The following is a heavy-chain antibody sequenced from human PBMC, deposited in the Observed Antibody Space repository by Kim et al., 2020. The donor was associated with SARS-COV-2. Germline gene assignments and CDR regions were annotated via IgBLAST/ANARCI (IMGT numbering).Heavy chain of an antibody. CDR3: ARDSGSAFPSYNYGMDV. Sequence: ASVKVSCKASAFTFSRYAMHWVRRAPGQGLEWMAWINAGNDKTKYSQKFQGRVTITRDTSASTAYMELSSLTSEDTAVYYCARDSGSAFPSYNYGMDVWG. J-gene: IGHJ6*02. CDR1: AFTFSRYA. CDR2: INAGNDKT. V-gene: IGHV1-3*01. D-gene: IGHD3-10*01.